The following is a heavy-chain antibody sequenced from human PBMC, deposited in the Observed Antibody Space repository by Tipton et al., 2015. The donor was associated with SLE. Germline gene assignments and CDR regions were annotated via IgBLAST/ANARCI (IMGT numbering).Heavy chain of an antibody. V-gene: IGHV4-61*05. D-gene: IGHD7-27*01. Sequence: GLVKPSETLSLTCSVSGGSVSSSNSYWGWIRQPPGKGLEWIGSIYTSGSTNYNPSLKSRVTISVDTSKNRFSLKLNSVTAADTAVYHCAKVIGPGDWFDPWGQGTLVTVSS. CDR1: GGSVSSSNSY. CDR2: IYTSGST. CDR3: AKVIGPGDWFDP. J-gene: IGHJ5*02.